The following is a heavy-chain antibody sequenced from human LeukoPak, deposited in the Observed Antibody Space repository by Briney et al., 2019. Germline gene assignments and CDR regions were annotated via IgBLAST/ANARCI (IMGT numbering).Heavy chain of an antibody. CDR2: IYHSGST. D-gene: IGHD3-3*01. CDR3: ARRQVFWSGYRSAADWFDP. Sequence: SETLSLTCAVSGDSINNSNWWSWVRQPPGKGLEWIGEIYHSGSTSYNPSLKSRVTISVDTSKNQFSLKLSSVTAADTAVYYCARRQVFWSGYRSAADWFDPWGQGTLVTVSS. V-gene: IGHV4-4*02. CDR1: GDSINNSNW. J-gene: IGHJ5*02.